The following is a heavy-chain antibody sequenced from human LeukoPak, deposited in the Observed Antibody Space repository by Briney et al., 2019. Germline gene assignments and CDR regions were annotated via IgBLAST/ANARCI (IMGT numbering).Heavy chain of an antibody. Sequence: SETLSLTCAVYGGSFSGYYWSWIRQPPGKGLEWIGEINHSGSTNYNPSLKSRVTISVDTSKNQFSLKLSSVTAADTAVYYCARPAGPGFDYWGQGTLVTVSS. CDR3: ARPAGPGFDY. V-gene: IGHV4-34*01. CDR1: GGSFSGYY. CDR2: INHSGST. J-gene: IGHJ4*02.